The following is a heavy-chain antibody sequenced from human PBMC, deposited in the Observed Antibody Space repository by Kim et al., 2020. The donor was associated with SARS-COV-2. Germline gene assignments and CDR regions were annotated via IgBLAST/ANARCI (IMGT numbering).Heavy chain of an antibody. D-gene: IGHD6-13*01. CDR3: ARDASSWYAYWFDP. J-gene: IGHJ5*02. Sequence: SVKVSCKASGGTFSSYASSWVRQAPGQELEWMGRIIPILGIANYAQKFQGRVTITADKSTSTAYMELSSLRSEDTAVYYCARDASSWYAYWFDPWGQGTLVTVSS. CDR2: IIPILGIA. CDR1: GGTFSSYA. V-gene: IGHV1-69*04.